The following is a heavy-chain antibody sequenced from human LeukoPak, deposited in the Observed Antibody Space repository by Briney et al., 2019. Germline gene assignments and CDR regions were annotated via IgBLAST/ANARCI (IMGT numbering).Heavy chain of an antibody. J-gene: IGHJ2*01. CDR3: ASPSRSGWTYWYFDL. CDR2: INHNGST. Sequence: SETLSLTCAVYGGSFSGYYWPWIRQPPGKGLEWIGEINHNGSTNYNPSLKSRVTISVDTSKNQFSLKLSSVTAADTAVYYCASPSRSGWTYWYFDLWGCGPVVTVS. D-gene: IGHD6-19*01. V-gene: IGHV4-34*01. CDR1: GGSFSGYY.